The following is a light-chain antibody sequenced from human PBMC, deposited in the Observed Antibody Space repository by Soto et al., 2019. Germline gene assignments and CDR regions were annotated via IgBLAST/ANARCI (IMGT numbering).Light chain of an antibody. CDR2: GVA. J-gene: IGKJ4*01. CDR3: QQYKTWLT. Sequence: EVVLTQSPATLSVSPGERVTLSCRASQSVDYNLAWYQQKPGQAPRLLIYGVATRATGIPARFSGSASGTEFTLTISSLQSEDFAIYYCQQYKTWLTFGGGTKV. CDR1: QSVDYN. V-gene: IGKV3-15*01.